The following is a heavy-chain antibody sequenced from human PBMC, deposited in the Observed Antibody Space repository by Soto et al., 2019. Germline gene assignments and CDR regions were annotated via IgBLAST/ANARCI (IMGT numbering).Heavy chain of an antibody. V-gene: IGHV1-69*06. CDR2: TSPIFGEG. D-gene: IGHD2-15*01. J-gene: IGHJ4*01. CDR1: GGTFSSNP. CDR3: GRRQVGGFNRYFDA. Sequence: QEQLVQSGAEVKKPGSSVKVSCKASGGTFSSNPISWVRQAPGQGLEWMGGTSPIFGEGSSSQTFQGRVTITADKSTNTADMGLSNVTSGETAVYYCGRRQVGGFNRYFDAWGHRTLVTVSS.